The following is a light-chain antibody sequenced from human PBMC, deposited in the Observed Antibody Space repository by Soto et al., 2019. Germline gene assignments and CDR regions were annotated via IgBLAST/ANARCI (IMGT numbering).Light chain of an antibody. CDR2: GAS. CDR1: QSIGSN. Sequence: TVLTQSPATFSVSPGERATLSCRASQSIGSNLAWYQQSPGQPPRLLIYGASTRATGVPARFSGSGSGTEFTLTINSLQSEDFALYYCQQYNKWPLFTFGPGTKVDIK. J-gene: IGKJ3*01. CDR3: QQYNKWPLFT. V-gene: IGKV3-15*01.